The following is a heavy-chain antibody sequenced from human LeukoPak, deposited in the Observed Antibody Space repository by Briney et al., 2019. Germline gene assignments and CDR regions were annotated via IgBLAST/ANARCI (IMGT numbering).Heavy chain of an antibody. CDR3: ARDYRPDLGDHEI. J-gene: IGHJ3*02. CDR1: GYIFASYG. V-gene: IGHV1-18*01. D-gene: IGHD4-17*01. Sequence: ASVNVSCKASGYIFASYGMNWVGQAPGQGLEWVGWISGYDVVTNYAQALPGRVTITTDTSTTTVYMHLRDLRSDDTAVYYCARDYRPDLGDHEIWGQGTMVTVSS. CDR2: ISGYDVVT.